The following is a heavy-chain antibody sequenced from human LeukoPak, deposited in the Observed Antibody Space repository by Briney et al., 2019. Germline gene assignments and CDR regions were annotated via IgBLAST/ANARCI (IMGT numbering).Heavy chain of an antibody. CDR3: ARHGFCSGGSCYSWGYYYYMDV. D-gene: IGHD2-15*01. CDR2: IYYSGST. CDR1: GGSISSYY. V-gene: IGHV4-59*01. Sequence: SETLSLTCTVSGGSISSYYWSWIRQPPGKGLEWIGYIYYSGSTNYNPSLKSRVTISVDTSKNQFSLKLSSVTAADTAVYYCARHGFCSGGSCYSWGYYYYMDVWGKGTTATISS. J-gene: IGHJ6*03.